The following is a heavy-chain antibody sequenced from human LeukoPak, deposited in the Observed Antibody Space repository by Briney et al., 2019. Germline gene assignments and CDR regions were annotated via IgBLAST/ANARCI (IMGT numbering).Heavy chain of an antibody. Sequence: GGSLRLSCAASGFISNNAWMSWVRQAPGKGLEWVGRIKSKTDGGTTDYTAPVKGRFIISRDDSKNMLFLQMDGLKAEDTAVYYCTTGIVSSPSGTWGQGTLVTVSS. CDR3: TTGIVSSPSGT. V-gene: IGHV3-15*01. J-gene: IGHJ5*02. CDR2: IKSKTDGGTT. CDR1: GFISNNAW. D-gene: IGHD6-6*01.